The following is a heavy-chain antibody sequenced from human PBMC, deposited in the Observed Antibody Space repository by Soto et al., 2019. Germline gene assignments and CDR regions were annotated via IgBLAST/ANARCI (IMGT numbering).Heavy chain of an antibody. D-gene: IGHD3-22*01. V-gene: IGHV3-7*05. CDR3: ARKYSVGYYDFDY. Sequence: GGSLRLSCAASGFTFSSYWMTWVRQAPGKGLEWVANIKQDGSAKYYVDSVKGRFIISRDNAKNSLYLQMNSLRAEDTAVYYCARKYSVGYYDFDYWGQGTLVTVSS. CDR1: GFTFSSYW. CDR2: IKQDGSAK. J-gene: IGHJ4*02.